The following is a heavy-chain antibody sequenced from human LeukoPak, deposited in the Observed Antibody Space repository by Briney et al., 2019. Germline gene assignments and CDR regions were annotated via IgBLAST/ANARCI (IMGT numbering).Heavy chain of an antibody. CDR3: AKDTAPLYFQH. CDR2: ISYDGSNK. Sequence: GGSLRLSCAASGFTFSSYAMHWVRQAPGKGLEWVAVISYDGSNKYYADSVKGRFTISRDNSKNTLYLQMNSLRAEDTAVYYCAKDTAPLYFQHWGQGTLVTVSS. CDR1: GFTFSSYA. J-gene: IGHJ1*01. V-gene: IGHV3-30-3*01.